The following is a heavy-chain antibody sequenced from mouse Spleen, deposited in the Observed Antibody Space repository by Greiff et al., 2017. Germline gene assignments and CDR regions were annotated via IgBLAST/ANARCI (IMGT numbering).Heavy chain of an antibody. CDR2: INPNNGGT. CDR3: ARGGGLSPHWYFEV. J-gene: IGHJ1*01. D-gene: IGHD1-1*02. V-gene: IGHV1-26*01. Sequence: VQLQQSGPELVKPGASVKISCKASGYTFTDYYMNWVKQSHGKSLEWIGDINPNNGGTSYNQKFKGKATLTVDKSSSTAYMELRSLTSEDSAVYYCARGGGLSPHWYFEVWGAGTTVTVSS. CDR1: GYTFTDYY.